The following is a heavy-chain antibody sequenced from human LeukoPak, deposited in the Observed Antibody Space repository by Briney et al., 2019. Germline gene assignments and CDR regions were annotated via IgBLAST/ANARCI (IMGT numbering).Heavy chain of an antibody. CDR2: ISGSGGST. CDR3: AKESSYYYDSSGYPTYFDY. J-gene: IGHJ4*02. V-gene: IGHV3-23*01. Sequence: GGSLRLSCAASGFTFSSYAMSWVRQAPGKGLEWVSAISGSGGSTYYADSVKGRFTISRDNSKNTLYLQMNSLRAEDTAVYYRAKESSYYYDSSGYPTYFDYWGQGTLVTVSS. D-gene: IGHD3-22*01. CDR1: GFTFSSYA.